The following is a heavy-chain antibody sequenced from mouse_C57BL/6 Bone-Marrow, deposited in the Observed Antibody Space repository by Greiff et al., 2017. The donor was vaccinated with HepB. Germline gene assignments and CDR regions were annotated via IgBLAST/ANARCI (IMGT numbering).Heavy chain of an antibody. D-gene: IGHD1-1*01. V-gene: IGHV5-16*01. CDR2: INYDGSST. CDR3: ARDHYYGSRWYFDV. J-gene: IGHJ1*03. Sequence: EVKLMESEGGLVQPGSSMKLSCTASGFTFSDYYMAWVRQVPEKGLEWVANINYDGSSTYYLDSLKSRFIISRDNAKNILYLQMSSLKSEDTATYYCARDHYYGSRWYFDVWGTGTTVTVSS. CDR1: GFTFSDYY.